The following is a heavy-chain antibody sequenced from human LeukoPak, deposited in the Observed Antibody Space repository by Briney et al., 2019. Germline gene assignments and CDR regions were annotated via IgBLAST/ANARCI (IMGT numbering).Heavy chain of an antibody. CDR3: AKATYSGYEYIDY. D-gene: IGHD5-12*01. V-gene: IGHV3-9*01. J-gene: IGHJ4*02. CDR1: GFTFDDYA. Sequence: GGSLRLSCAASGFTFDDYAMHWVRQAPGKGLEWVSGISWNSGSIGYADSVKGRFTISRDNAKNSLYLQMNSLRAEDTALYYCAKATYSGYEYIDYWGQGTLVTVSS. CDR2: ISWNSGSI.